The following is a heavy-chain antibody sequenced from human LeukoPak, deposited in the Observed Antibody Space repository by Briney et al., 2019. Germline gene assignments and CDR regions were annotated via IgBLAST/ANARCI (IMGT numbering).Heavy chain of an antibody. Sequence: GVSVKVSCKASGYTFTSYDINWVRQATGQGLEWMGWINPNSGGTNYAQKFQGRVTMTRDTSISTAYMELSRLRSDDTAVYYCASLTLDSYGWFDYWGQGTLVTVSS. CDR3: ASLTLDSYGWFDY. V-gene: IGHV1-2*02. D-gene: IGHD5-18*01. CDR1: GYTFTSYD. CDR2: INPNSGGT. J-gene: IGHJ4*02.